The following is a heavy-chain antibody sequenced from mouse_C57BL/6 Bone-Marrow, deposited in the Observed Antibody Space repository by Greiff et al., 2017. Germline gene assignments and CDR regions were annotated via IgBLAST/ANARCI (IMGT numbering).Heavy chain of an antibody. CDR2: ISNGGGST. J-gene: IGHJ1*03. CDR3: ASQRYYGSSYWYFDV. D-gene: IGHD1-1*01. CDR1: GFTFSDYY. Sequence: EVMLVESGGGLVQPGGSLKLSCAASGFTFSDYYMYWVRQTPEKRLEWVAYISNGGGSTYYPDTVKGRFTISRDNAKNTLYLQMSRLTSEDTAMYYCASQRYYGSSYWYFDVWGTGTTVTVSS. V-gene: IGHV5-12*01.